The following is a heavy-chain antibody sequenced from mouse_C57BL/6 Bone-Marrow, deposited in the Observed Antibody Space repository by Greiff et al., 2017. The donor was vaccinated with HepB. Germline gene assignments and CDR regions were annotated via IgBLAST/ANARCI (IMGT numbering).Heavy chain of an antibody. V-gene: IGHV1-61*01. D-gene: IGHD5-1-1*01. CDR1: GYTFTSYW. Sequence: QVQLQQPGAELVRPGSSVKLSCKASGYTFTSYWMDWVKQRPGQGLEWIGNIYPSDSETHYNQKFKDKATLTVYKSSSTAYMQLSSLTSEDSAVYYCARADHHTYSTGGRDYWGQGTTLTVSS. CDR3: ARADHHTYSTGGRDY. CDR2: IYPSDSET. J-gene: IGHJ2*01.